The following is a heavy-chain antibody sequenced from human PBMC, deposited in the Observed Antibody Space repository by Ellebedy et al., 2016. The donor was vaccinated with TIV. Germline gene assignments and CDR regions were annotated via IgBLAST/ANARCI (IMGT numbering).Heavy chain of an antibody. CDR3: ATAREEIAAAGILPNFSF. CDR1: GYTFTSYA. CDR2: INAGNGNT. Sequence: AASVKVSCKASGYTFTSYAMHWVRQAPGQRLEWMGWINAGNGNTKYSQKFQGRVTLTRDTSANTAYMELSSLRSEDTAVYYCATAREEIAAAGILPNFSFWGQGTLVTVSS. V-gene: IGHV1-3*01. D-gene: IGHD6-13*01. J-gene: IGHJ4*02.